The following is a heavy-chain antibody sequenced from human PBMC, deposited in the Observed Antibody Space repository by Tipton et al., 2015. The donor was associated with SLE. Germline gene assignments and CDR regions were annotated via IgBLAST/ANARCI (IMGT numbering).Heavy chain of an antibody. CDR2: IYYSGST. CDR3: ARDRTGGDAFDI. V-gene: IGHV4-59*11. J-gene: IGHJ3*02. CDR1: GGSISSHY. Sequence: TLSLTCTVSGGSISSHYWSWIRQPPGKGLEWIGYIYYSGSTNYNPPLKSRVTISVDTSKNQFSLKLSSVTAADTAVYYCARDRTGGDAFDIWGQGTMVTVSS. D-gene: IGHD3-10*01.